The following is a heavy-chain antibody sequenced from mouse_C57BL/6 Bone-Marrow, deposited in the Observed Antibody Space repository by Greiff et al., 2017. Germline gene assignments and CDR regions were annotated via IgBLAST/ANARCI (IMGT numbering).Heavy chain of an antibody. D-gene: IGHD2-4*01. J-gene: IGHJ2*01. CDR2: IYPGDGDT. V-gene: IGHV1-80*01. CDR1: GYAFSSSW. CDR3: ARSRDYDN. Sequence: VQLQQSGAELVKPGASVKISCKASGYAFSSSWMNWVKQRPGKGLEWIGQIYPGDGDTNYNGKFKGKATLTADKSSSTAYRQLSSLTSEDSAVYFCARSRDYDNWGQGTTLTVSS.